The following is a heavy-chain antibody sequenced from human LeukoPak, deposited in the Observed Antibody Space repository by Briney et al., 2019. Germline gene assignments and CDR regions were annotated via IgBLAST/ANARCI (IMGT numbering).Heavy chain of an antibody. J-gene: IGHJ4*02. CDR3: ARGWDWIPV. D-gene: IGHD3/OR15-3a*01. V-gene: IGHV1-18*01. CDR1: GYTFINYG. CDR2: ISGYNGNT. Sequence: ASVKVSFKGSGYTFINYGISWVRQAPGQGLEWMGWISGYNGNTNYAQKLQGRVTMTTDTSTSTAYMELRSLRFDDTAVYYCARGWDWIPVWGQGTLVTVSS.